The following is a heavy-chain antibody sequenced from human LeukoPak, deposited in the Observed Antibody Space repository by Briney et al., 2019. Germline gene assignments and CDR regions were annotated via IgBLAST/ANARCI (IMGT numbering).Heavy chain of an antibody. CDR2: IYYSGST. CDR1: GGSISSYY. CDR3: ARRSSVEMATAHWYFDL. J-gene: IGHJ2*01. D-gene: IGHD5-24*01. V-gene: IGHV4-59*08. Sequence: SETLSLTCTVSGGSISSYYWSWIRQPPGQGLEWIGCIYYSGSTYYNPSLKIRVTISVDTYKNQFSLKLSSVAAADPAVYYCARRSSVEMATAHWYFDLWGRGTLVTVSS.